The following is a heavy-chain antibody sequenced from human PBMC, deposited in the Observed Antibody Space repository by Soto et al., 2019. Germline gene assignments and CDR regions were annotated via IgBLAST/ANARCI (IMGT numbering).Heavy chain of an antibody. CDR1: GFPFSSYG. Sequence: QVQLVESGGGVVQPGRSLRLSCAASGFPFSSYGLHWFREAPGKGLEWVAVISYDGSNKYYADSVKGRFTISRDNSASTLYMQMNSLRPEATALYYCVGGQYYFDYRGQGTLVTVS. V-gene: IGHV3-30*03. CDR2: ISYDGSNK. D-gene: IGHD3-10*01. CDR3: VGGQYYFDY. J-gene: IGHJ4*02.